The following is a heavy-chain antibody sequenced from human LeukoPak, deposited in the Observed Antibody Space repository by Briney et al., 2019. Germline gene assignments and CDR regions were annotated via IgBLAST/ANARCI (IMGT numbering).Heavy chain of an antibody. CDR3: AKDTSIGRYCTNGVCSPFDY. CDR2: ISDTGATT. J-gene: IGHJ4*02. D-gene: IGHD2-8*01. V-gene: IGHV3-23*01. CDR1: GLSFSSYV. Sequence: GGSLRLSCVASGLSFSSYVMNWVRQAPGKGLEWVSAISDTGATTYDADSVKGRFTISRDNSRSTLYLQMNSLRAEDTALYYCAKDTSIGRYCTNGVCSPFDYWGKGTLVTVSS.